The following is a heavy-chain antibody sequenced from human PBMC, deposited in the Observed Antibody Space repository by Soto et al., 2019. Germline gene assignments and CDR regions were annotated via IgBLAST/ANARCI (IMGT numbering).Heavy chain of an antibody. Sequence: ASVKVSCKASGYTFTGYYMHWVRQAPGQGLEWMGWINPNSGGTNYAQKFQGWVTMTRDTSISTAYMELNSLRAEDTAVYYCAKQESDWNDHFDYWGQGTLVTVSS. V-gene: IGHV1-2*04. CDR1: GYTFTGYY. CDR2: INPNSGGT. D-gene: IGHD1-1*01. CDR3: AKQESDWNDHFDY. J-gene: IGHJ4*02.